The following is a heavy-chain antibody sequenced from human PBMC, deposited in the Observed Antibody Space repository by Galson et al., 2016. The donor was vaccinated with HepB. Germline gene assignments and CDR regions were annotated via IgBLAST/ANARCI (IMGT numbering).Heavy chain of an antibody. CDR3: AKDHTGSTVGWSEGMDV. J-gene: IGHJ6*02. Sequence: SLRLSCAASGLTFSTFAMSWVRQAPGKGLEWISGITGTGGGTYYADSVKGRFTISRDTSKNTLFLQLSSLRVEDTAVYYCAKDHTGSTVGWSEGMDVWGQGTTVTVSS. V-gene: IGHV3-23*01. CDR1: GLTFSTFA. CDR2: ITGTGGGT. D-gene: IGHD1-7*01.